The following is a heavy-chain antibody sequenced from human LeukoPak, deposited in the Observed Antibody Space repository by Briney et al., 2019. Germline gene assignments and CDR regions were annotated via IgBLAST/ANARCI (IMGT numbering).Heavy chain of an antibody. CDR2: IYYSGST. V-gene: IGHV4-59*01. J-gene: IGHJ4*02. CDR1: GGSISSYY. Sequence: SETLSLTCTVSGGSISSYYWSWIRHPPGKGLEWIGYIYYSGSTNYNPSLKSRVTISVDTSKNQFSLKLSSVTAADTAVYYCARGRAAAGIFDYWGQGTLVTVSS. D-gene: IGHD6-13*01. CDR3: ARGRAAAGIFDY.